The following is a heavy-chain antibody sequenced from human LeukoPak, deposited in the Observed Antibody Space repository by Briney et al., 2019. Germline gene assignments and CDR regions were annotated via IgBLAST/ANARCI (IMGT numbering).Heavy chain of an antibody. Sequence: GGSLRLSCAASGFTFSDYYMSWIRQAPGKGLEWVSYISSSGSAIYYADSVKGRFTISRDNAKNSLYLQMNSLRAEDTAVYYCARGRYYDSSGYAIDYWGQGTLVTVSS. J-gene: IGHJ4*02. D-gene: IGHD3-22*01. CDR3: ARGRYYDSSGYAIDY. V-gene: IGHV3-11*01. CDR1: GFTFSDYY. CDR2: ISSSGSAI.